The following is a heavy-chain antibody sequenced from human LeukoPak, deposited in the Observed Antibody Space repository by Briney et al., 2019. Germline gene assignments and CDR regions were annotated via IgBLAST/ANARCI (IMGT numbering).Heavy chain of an antibody. CDR3: ARQYSSVWSYYYGLDV. CDR1: GDSVSSNSAA. CDR2: TYYRSKWHN. J-gene: IGHJ6*02. Sequence: SQTLSLTCAISGDSVSSNSAAWNWIRQSPSRGLEWLGRTYYRSKWHNDYAVSVESRIIINPDTSKNQVSLQFNSVTPEDTAVYYCARQYSSVWSYYYGLDVWGQGTTVTVSS. V-gene: IGHV6-1*01. D-gene: IGHD6-19*01.